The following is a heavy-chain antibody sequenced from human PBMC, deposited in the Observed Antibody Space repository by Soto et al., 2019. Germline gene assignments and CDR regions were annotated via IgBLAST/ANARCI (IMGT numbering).Heavy chain of an antibody. V-gene: IGHV3-23*01. CDR1: GFTFSSYA. Sequence: DVQLLESGGGLVQPGGSLRLSCTASGFTFSSYAMSWVRQAPGKGLEWVSPMSGSGGSTYYADSVKGRFTISRDNSKKTLDLHMRSVRAKDTDFYYCANEPNYAVWSGYRHFDSWGQGSLVTVSS. D-gene: IGHD3-3*01. CDR2: MSGSGGST. J-gene: IGHJ4*02. CDR3: ANEPNYAVWSGYRHFDS.